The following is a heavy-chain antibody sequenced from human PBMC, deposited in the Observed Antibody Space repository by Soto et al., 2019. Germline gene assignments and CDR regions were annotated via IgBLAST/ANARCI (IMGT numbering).Heavy chain of an antibody. CDR2: IIPILGIA. D-gene: IGHD2-21*02. V-gene: IGHV1-69*02. CDR1: GGTFSSYT. J-gene: IGHJ3*02. CDR3: ARGRVTDAFDI. Sequence: QVQLVQSGAEVKKPGSSVKVSCKASGGTFSSYTISWVRQAPGQGLEWMGRIIPILGIANYAQKFQGRVTITAEKSTSTAYMELSSLRSEDTAGYYCARGRVTDAFDIWGQGTMVTVSS.